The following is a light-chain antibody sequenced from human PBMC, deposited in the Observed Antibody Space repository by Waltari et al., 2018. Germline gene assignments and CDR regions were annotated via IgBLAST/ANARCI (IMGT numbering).Light chain of an antibody. Sequence: DIVMTQSPDSLSVSLGARATLTCKSSQSLLSSANSNNYLSWYQQRPGQPPKLLISWASTRESGVPDRFSGSGSGTDFTLTISSLQAEDLAIYYCQQYYTIPWTFGQGTKVDIK. CDR3: QQYYTIPWT. J-gene: IGKJ1*01. CDR1: QSLLSSANSNNY. CDR2: WAS. V-gene: IGKV4-1*01.